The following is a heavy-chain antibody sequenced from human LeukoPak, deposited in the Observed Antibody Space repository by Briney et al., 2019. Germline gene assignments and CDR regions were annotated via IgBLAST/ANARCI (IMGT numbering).Heavy chain of an antibody. V-gene: IGHV1-2*02. J-gene: IGHJ4*02. Sequence: ASVKVSCKASGYTFTGCYMHWVRQAPGQGLEWMGWINPNGGGTNYAQKFQGRVTMTRDTSISTAYMELSRLRSDDTAVYYCARGIRGYSGGIDYWGQGTLVTVSS. CDR2: INPNGGGT. CDR1: GYTFTGCY. CDR3: ARGIRGYSGGIDY. D-gene: IGHD5-12*01.